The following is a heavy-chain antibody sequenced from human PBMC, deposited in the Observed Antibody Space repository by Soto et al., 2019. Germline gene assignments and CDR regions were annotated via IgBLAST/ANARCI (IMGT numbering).Heavy chain of an antibody. J-gene: IGHJ4*02. CDR1: GVAYSCYS. CDR3: AMEYCSSTSCYRDY. D-gene: IGHD2-2*02. V-gene: IGHV1-69*02. Sequence: SVKATSKDRGVAYSCYSMWSVYHAHGKGLEWMGRIIPILGIANYAQKFQGRVTITADKSTSTAYMELSSLRSEDTAVYYCAMEYCSSTSCYRDYWGQGTLVTVSS. CDR2: IIPILGIA.